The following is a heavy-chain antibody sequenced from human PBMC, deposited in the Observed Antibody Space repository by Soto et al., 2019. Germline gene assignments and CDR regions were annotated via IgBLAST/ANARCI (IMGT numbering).Heavy chain of an antibody. Sequence: EVQLLESGGGLVQPGGSLRLSCTASGFTFSGYAMSWVRQSPGKELEWVAAITGDGHRTYYADSVEGRFTISRDNSKKTLFLQMNSLRTEDTAICHCAKRDYYDSATFSPLFESWGQGVLVTVSS. V-gene: IGHV3-23*01. CDR1: GFTFSGYA. J-gene: IGHJ4*02. D-gene: IGHD3-22*01. CDR3: AKRDYYDSATFSPLFES. CDR2: ITGDGHRT.